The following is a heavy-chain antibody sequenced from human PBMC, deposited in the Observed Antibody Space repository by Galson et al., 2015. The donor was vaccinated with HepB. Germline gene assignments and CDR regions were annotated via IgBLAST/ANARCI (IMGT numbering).Heavy chain of an antibody. CDR2: ISYDGSYE. D-gene: IGHD3-22*01. J-gene: IGHJ4*02. Sequence: SLRLSCAASGFTFSDYGMHWVRQAPGKGLEWVAVISYDGSYENYADSVKGRFTISRDTSKNTLYLQMNSLKAADTAVYYCAKTAEYYYESSGYLYYFDYWGQGTLVTVSS. CDR1: GFTFSDYG. V-gene: IGHV3-30*18. CDR3: AKTAEYYYESSGYLYYFDY.